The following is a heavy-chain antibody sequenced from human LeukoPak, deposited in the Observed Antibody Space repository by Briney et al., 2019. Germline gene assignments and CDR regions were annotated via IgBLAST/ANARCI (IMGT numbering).Heavy chain of an antibody. CDR1: GFTFSDYD. J-gene: IGHJ4*02. CDR2: IGTAGDK. CDR3: VRVAKERVGGVYYFDY. V-gene: IGHV3-13*01. Sequence: GGSLRLSCAASGFTFSDYDMHWVRQATGKGLEWVSAIGTAGDKYYTGSVKGRFTISRENAKNSLYLQMNRLRAGDTAVYYCVRVAKERVGGVYYFDYWGQGTPVTVSS. D-gene: IGHD1-1*01.